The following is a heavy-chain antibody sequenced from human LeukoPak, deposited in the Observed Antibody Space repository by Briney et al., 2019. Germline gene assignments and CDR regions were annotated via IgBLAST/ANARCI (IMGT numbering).Heavy chain of an antibody. V-gene: IGHV3-21*01. J-gene: IGHJ3*02. D-gene: IGHD6-13*01. CDR1: GFTFSSYS. CDR2: ISSSSSDI. CDR3: VGWINRIAAAGTHDAFDI. Sequence: GGSLRLSCAASGFTFSSYSMNWVRQAPGKGLEWVSSISSSSSDIYYADSVKGRFTISRDNAKNSLYLQMNSLRAEDTAVYYCVGWINRIAAAGTHDAFDIWGQGTMVTVSS.